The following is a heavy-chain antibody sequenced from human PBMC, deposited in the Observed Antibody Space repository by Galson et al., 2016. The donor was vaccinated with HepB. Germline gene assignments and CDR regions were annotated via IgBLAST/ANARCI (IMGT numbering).Heavy chain of an antibody. Sequence: CAISGDSVSSDSATWNWIRQSPSRGLEWLGRTYYRSKWHNDYALSVKSRISINADTSKNQISLQLNSVSPEDSAMYYCARRLTPGSPLDSFDMWGQGTMVTVSS. CDR3: ARRLTPGSPLDSFDM. D-gene: IGHD2-21*02. J-gene: IGHJ3*02. CDR2: TYYRSKWHN. CDR1: GDSVSSDSAT. V-gene: IGHV6-1*01.